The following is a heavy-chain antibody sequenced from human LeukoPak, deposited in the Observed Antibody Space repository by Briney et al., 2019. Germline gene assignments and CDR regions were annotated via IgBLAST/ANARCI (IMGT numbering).Heavy chain of an antibody. V-gene: IGHV1-2*02. CDR1: GYTLTGYY. D-gene: IGHD2-21*01. CDR2: INPNSGGT. J-gene: IGHJ4*02. CDR3: ARDGDGRINFDY. Sequence: ASVKVSCKASGYTLTGYYMHWVRQAPGQGLEWMGWINPNSGGTNYARKFQGRVTMTRDTSISTDYMELRRLTSDDTAVYYCARDGDGRINFDYWGQGTLVTVSS.